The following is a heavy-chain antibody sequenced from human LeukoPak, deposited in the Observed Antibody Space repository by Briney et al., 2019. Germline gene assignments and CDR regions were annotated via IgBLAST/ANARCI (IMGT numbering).Heavy chain of an antibody. CDR3: AKNLLGSEAYSWYFDL. Sequence: PGGSLRLSCAAPGLTIRYDGMSWVRQAPGKGLEWVSSITGSGGSTYVDSVKGRFTISRDNSKNTLYLQMNSLRAEDTAVYYCAKNLLGSEAYSWYFDLWGRGTLVTVSS. D-gene: IGHD2-15*01. CDR2: ITGSGGST. V-gene: IGHV3-23*01. J-gene: IGHJ2*01. CDR1: GLTIRYDG.